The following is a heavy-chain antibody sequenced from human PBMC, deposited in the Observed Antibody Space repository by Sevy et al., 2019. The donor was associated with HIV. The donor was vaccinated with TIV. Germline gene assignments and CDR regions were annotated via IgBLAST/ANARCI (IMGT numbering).Heavy chain of an antibody. CDR2: INPNSGGT. Sequence: ASVKVSCKASGYTFTGYYMHWVRQAPGQGLEWMGWINPNSGGTNYAQKFQGRVTMTRDTSISTAYMELSRLRSDDTDVYYCARGVGPPGESGSDTVRPVFYGMDVWGQGTTVTVSS. V-gene: IGHV1-2*02. CDR1: GYTFTGYY. J-gene: IGHJ6*02. D-gene: IGHD3-10*01. CDR3: ARGVGPPGESGSDTVRPVFYGMDV.